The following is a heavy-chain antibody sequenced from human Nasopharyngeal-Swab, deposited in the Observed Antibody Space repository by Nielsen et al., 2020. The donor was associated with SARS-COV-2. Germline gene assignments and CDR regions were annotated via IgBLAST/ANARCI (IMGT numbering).Heavy chain of an antibody. Sequence: ASVKVSCKASGYTFTSYYMHWVRQAPGQGLEWMGIINPSGGSTSYAQKFQGRVTMTRDTSTSTVYMELSSLSSEDTAVYYCARDTRPGWSWFDPWGQGTLVTVSS. CDR2: INPSGGST. V-gene: IGHV1-46*01. D-gene: IGHD3-3*01. CDR3: ARDTRPGWSWFDP. J-gene: IGHJ5*02. CDR1: GYTFTSYY.